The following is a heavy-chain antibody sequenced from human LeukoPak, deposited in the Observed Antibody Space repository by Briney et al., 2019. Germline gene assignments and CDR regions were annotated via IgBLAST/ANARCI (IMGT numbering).Heavy chain of an antibody. Sequence: PGGSLRLSCAASGFTFSSYSMNWVRQAPGKGLEWVSSISSSSSYIYYADSVKGRFTTSRDNAKNSLYLQMNSLRVEDTAIYYCAKDSRLLRGVVPTAFDSWGQGTLVTVSS. D-gene: IGHD3-3*01. CDR2: ISSSSSYI. V-gene: IGHV3-21*04. J-gene: IGHJ4*02. CDR3: AKDSRLLRGVVPTAFDS. CDR1: GFTFSSYS.